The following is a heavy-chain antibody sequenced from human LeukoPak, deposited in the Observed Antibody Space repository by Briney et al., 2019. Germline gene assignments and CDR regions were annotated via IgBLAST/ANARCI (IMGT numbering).Heavy chain of an antibody. V-gene: IGHV4-39*07. CDR1: GGSIRSSYYY. J-gene: IGHJ4*02. CDR2: IYDSGST. Sequence: SETLSLTCTVSGGSIRSSYYYWGWIRQPPGKGLEWIGSIYDSGSTYYNPSLKSRVTISVDTSKNQFSLKLNSVTTADTAMYYCARSFSSGSYRNYFDYWGQGTLVTVSS. CDR3: ARSFSSGSYRNYFDY. D-gene: IGHD1-26*01.